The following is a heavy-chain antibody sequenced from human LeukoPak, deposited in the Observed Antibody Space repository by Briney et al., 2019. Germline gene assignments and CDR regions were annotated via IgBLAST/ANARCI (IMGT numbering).Heavy chain of an antibody. J-gene: IGHJ5*02. Sequence: SETLSLTCAVYGGSFSGYYWSWIRQPPGKGLEWIGEINHSGSTNYNPSLKSRVTISVDTSKNQFSLKLSSVTAADTAVYYCARGGEYGAFDPWGQGTLVTVSS. CDR1: GGSFSGYY. CDR2: INHSGST. D-gene: IGHD2/OR15-2a*01. CDR3: ARGGEYGAFDP. V-gene: IGHV4-34*01.